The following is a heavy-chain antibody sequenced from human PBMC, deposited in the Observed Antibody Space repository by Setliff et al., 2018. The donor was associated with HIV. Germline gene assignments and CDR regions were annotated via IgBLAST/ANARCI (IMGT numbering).Heavy chain of an antibody. CDR3: HSGYDSEEQSYFDY. CDR2: VNTDGNSK. D-gene: IGHD5-12*01. J-gene: IGHJ4*02. CDR1: GFTFDRFW. Sequence: GGSLRLSCAASGFTFDRFWMHWVRQAPGKGLEWVSRVNTDGNSKTYADSVKDRITISRDNGKNTLFLQMNSLKVEDTGVYYCHSGYDSEEQSYFDYWGQGTLVTVSS. V-gene: IGHV3-74*01.